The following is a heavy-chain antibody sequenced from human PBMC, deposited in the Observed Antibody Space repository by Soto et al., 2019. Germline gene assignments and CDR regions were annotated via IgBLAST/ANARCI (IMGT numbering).Heavy chain of an antibody. Sequence: PGRSLRLSCAASGFTFSSYGMHWVRQAPGKGLEWVAVISYDGSNKYYADSVKGRFTISRDNSKNTLYLQMNSLRAEDTAVYYCAKDHVGATFFYWGQGTLVTVSS. CDR3: AKDHVGATFFY. J-gene: IGHJ4*02. CDR2: ISYDGSNK. V-gene: IGHV3-30*18. CDR1: GFTFSSYG. D-gene: IGHD1-26*01.